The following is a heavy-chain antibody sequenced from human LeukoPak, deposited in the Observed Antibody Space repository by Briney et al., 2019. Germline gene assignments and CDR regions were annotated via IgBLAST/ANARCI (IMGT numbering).Heavy chain of an antibody. J-gene: IGHJ5*02. CDR1: GGSFSGYY. Sequence: RASETLSLTCAVYGGSFSGYYWSWIRQPPGKGLEWIGEINHSGSTNYNPSLKSRVTISVDTSKNQFSLKLSSVTAADTAVYYCASGGYSSGSYNWFDPWGQGTLVTVSS. CDR3: ASGGYSSGSYNWFDP. CDR2: INHSGST. D-gene: IGHD6-19*01. V-gene: IGHV4-34*01.